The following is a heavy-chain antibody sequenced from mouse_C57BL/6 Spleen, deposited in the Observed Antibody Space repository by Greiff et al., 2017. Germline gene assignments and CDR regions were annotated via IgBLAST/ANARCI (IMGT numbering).Heavy chain of an antibody. CDR3: ARDPYYSNYDYFDY. V-gene: IGHV5-4*01. D-gene: IGHD2-5*01. J-gene: IGHJ2*01. CDR2: ISDGGSYT. Sequence: EVKLMESGGGLVKPGGSLKLSCAASGFTFSSYAMSWVRQTPEKRLEWVATISDGGSYTYSPDNVKGRFTISRDNAKNNLYLQMSHLKSEDTAMYYCARDPYYSNYDYFDYWGQGTTLTVSS. CDR1: GFTFSSYA.